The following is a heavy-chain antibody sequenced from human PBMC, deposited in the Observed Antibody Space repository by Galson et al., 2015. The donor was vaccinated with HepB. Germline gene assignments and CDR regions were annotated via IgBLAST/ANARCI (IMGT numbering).Heavy chain of an antibody. V-gene: IGHV3-30*04. D-gene: IGHD3-16*01. CDR1: GFTFSSYA. CDR3: ARLGGQSGAFDI. Sequence: SLRLSCAASGFTFSSYAMHWVRQAPGKGLEWVAVISYDGSNKYYADSVKGRFTISRDNSKNTLYLQMNSLRAEDTAVYYCARLGGQSGAFDIWGQGTMVTVSS. CDR2: ISYDGSNK. J-gene: IGHJ3*02.